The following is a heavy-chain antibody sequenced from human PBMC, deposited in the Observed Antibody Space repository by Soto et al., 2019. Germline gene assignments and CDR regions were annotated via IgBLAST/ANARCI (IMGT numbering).Heavy chain of an antibody. CDR3: ARWWSGSRQGFDP. D-gene: IGHD3-3*01. CDR1: GGSISSGDYY. J-gene: IGHJ5*02. V-gene: IGHV4-31*03. CDR2: IYYSGST. Sequence: QVQLQESGPGLVKPSQTLSLTCTVSGGSISSGDYYWSWIRQHPGKGLEWIGYIYYSGSTYYNPSLRSRGTRSVDTSKNQFSLKLSSVTAADTAVYYCARWWSGSRQGFDPWGQGTLVTVSS.